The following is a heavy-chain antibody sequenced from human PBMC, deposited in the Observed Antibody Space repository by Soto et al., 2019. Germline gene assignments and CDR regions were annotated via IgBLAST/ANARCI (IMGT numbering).Heavy chain of an antibody. Sequence: QVHLVQSGAEVKKPGSSVRVSCKASGGSFSYFSISWVRQAPGQGLEWLGGIIPFFATAKYSQKFQGRVTITADASTRVVYMEMTSLGSDDTAVYYCARSGEAYNDILTGYYKGSWFDPWGQGTLVTVSS. V-gene: IGHV1-69*01. D-gene: IGHD3-9*01. J-gene: IGHJ5*02. CDR1: GGSFSYFS. CDR2: IIPFFATA. CDR3: ARSGEAYNDILTGYYKGSWFDP.